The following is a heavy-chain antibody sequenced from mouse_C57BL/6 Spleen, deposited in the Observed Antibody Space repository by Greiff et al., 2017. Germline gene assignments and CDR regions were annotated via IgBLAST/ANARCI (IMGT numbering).Heavy chain of an antibody. Sequence: VQLQQSGPELVKPGASVKISCKASGYAFSSSWMNWVKQRPGQGLEWIGRIYPGDGDTNYNGKFKGKDTLTADQSSSTAYMQLSSLTSEDSAVYYCARDITAVDYAMDYWGQGTSVTVSS. CDR3: ARDITAVDYAMDY. CDR2: IYPGDGDT. J-gene: IGHJ4*01. CDR1: GYAFSSSW. D-gene: IGHD1-1*01. V-gene: IGHV1-82*01.